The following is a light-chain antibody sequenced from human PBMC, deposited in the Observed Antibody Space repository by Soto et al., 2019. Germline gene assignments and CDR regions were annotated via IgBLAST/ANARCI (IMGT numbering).Light chain of an antibody. CDR2: GAS. Sequence: IVMTQSPATLSLSPGERATLSCRASQSISSNLAWYKQKPGQAPRLLIYGASSRATGIPDRFSGSGSGTDFTLTISSLQPEDFETYYCQQANSFPLTFGGGTKVDIK. CDR1: QSISSN. V-gene: IGKV3D-15*01. J-gene: IGKJ4*01. CDR3: QQANSFPLT.